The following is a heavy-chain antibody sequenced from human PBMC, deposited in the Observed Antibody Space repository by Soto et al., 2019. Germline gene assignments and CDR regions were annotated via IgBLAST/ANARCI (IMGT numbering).Heavy chain of an antibody. Sequence: GGSLRLSCAGSGFIFSNYGMHWVRQAPGKGLEWVAFISYDGSDILYADSVKGRFTISRDNSKSTLFLHMNRPRAEDTAVYFCAIVRVADSPLDHWGQGSLVPVSS. CDR3: AIVRVADSPLDH. CDR1: GFIFSNYG. V-gene: IGHV3-30*02. CDR2: ISYDGSDI. J-gene: IGHJ4*02. D-gene: IGHD3-10*02.